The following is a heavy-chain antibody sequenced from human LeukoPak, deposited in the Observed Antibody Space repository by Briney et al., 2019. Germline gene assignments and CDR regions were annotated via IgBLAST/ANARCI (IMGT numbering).Heavy chain of an antibody. CDR1: GGSISSYY. D-gene: IGHD6-19*01. J-gene: IGHJ6*03. V-gene: IGHV4-59*01. CDR3: ARAAQWLGIHYYYYMDV. Sequence: SETLSLTCTVSGGSISSYYWSWIRQPPGKGLEWIGYIYYSGSTNYNPSLKSRVTISVDTSKNQFSLKLSSVTAADTAVYYCARAAQWLGIHYYYYMDVWGKGTTVTVSS. CDR2: IYYSGST.